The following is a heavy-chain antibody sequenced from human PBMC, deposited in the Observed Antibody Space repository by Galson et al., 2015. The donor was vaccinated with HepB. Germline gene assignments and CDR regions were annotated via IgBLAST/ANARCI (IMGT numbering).Heavy chain of an antibody. CDR2: ISISSSYI. D-gene: IGHD1-26*01. J-gene: IGHJ4*02. V-gene: IGHV3-21*01. CDR1: GFAFSTYS. Sequence: SLRLSCADSGFAFSTYSMNWVRQAPGKGLEWVSSISISSSYIYYADSVRGRFTISRDNAKNSLYLQMDSLRAEDTAVYYCARDTSGIVGAMNPDYWGQGTLVTVSS. CDR3: ARDTSGIVGAMNPDY.